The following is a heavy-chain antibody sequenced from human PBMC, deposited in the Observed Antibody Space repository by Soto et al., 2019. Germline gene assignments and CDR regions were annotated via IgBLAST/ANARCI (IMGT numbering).Heavy chain of an antibody. Sequence: PSQTLSLTCAISGDSVSSNSAAWNWIRQSPSRGLEWLGRTYYRSKWYNDYAVSVKSRITINPDTSKNQFSLQLNSVTPEDTAVYYCARSVGYSGYNTTVWFDPWGQGTLVTVSS. CDR3: ARSVGYSGYNTTVWFDP. V-gene: IGHV6-1*01. CDR2: TYYRSKWYN. CDR1: GDSVSSNSAA. D-gene: IGHD5-12*01. J-gene: IGHJ5*02.